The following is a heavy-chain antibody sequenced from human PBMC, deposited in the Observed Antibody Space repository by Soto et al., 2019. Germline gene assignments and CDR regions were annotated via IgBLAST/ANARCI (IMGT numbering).Heavy chain of an antibody. J-gene: IGHJ5*02. D-gene: IGHD2-15*01. CDR3: ARGAVAAAIHNWFDP. CDR1: GYTFTGYY. V-gene: IGHV1-2*04. Sequence: ASVKVSCKASGYTFTGYYMHWVRQAPGQGLEWMGWINPNSGGTNYAQKFQGWVTMTRDTSISTAYMELSRLRSDDTAVYYCARGAVAAAIHNWFDPWGQGTLVTVSS. CDR2: INPNSGGT.